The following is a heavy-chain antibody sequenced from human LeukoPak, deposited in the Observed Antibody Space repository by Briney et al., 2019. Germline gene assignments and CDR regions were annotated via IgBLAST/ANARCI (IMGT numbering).Heavy chain of an antibody. J-gene: IGHJ4*02. D-gene: IGHD3-10*01. V-gene: IGHV4-38-2*02. CDR2: LYQTGIT. CDR3: ARGTRGRFGEFLTFDY. CDR1: GYSISSAYY. Sequence: SETLSLTCTVSGYSISSAYYWGWIRQPPGKGLEWIGTLYQTGITYYNPSLKSRVTISVDRSKNQFSLRLGSVTAADTAVYYCARGTRGRFGEFLTFDYWGQGTLVTVPS.